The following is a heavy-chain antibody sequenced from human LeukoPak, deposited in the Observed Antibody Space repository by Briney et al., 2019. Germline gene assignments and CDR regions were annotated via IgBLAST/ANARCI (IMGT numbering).Heavy chain of an antibody. V-gene: IGHV3-23*01. J-gene: IGHJ2*01. CDR1: GFTFTNYA. D-gene: IGHD3-10*01. CDR3: AKKRVITTPDAIDWYFDL. CDR2: ISAGGTST. Sequence: GGSLRLSCAASGFTFTNYALNWVRQAPGKGLEWVSSISAGGTSTYYASSVKGRFTISRDNSKNILYLQMTSLRAEDTAVYYCAKKRVITTPDAIDWYFDLWGRGTLVTVSS.